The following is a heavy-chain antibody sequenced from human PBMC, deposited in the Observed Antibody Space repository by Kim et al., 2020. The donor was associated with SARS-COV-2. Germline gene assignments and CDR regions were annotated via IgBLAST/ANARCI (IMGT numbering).Heavy chain of an antibody. CDR1: GFTFSDYF. Sequence: GGSLRLSCAAPGFTFSDYFMTWVRQAPGKGLEWVSYISGSSSHTNYADSVKGRFTISRDNAKNSLYLQMNSLRVEDTAVYYCARGGRSHDLWGQGTLVTVSS. CDR3: ARGGRSHDL. V-gene: IGHV3-11*05. CDR2: ISGSSSHT. D-gene: IGHD1-26*01. J-gene: IGHJ5*02.